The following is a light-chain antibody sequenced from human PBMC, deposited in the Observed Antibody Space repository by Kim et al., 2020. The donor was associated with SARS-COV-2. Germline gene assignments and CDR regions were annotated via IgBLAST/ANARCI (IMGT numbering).Light chain of an antibody. Sequence: EIVLTQSPGTLSLSPGERATLPCRASQSVSSRYLAWYQQKPGQAPRLLIYGASSRATGIPDRFSGSGSGTDFTLTISRLEPEDFAVYYCQEYGSSRSITFGQGTRLEIK. CDR2: GAS. CDR1: QSVSSRY. CDR3: QEYGSSRSIT. J-gene: IGKJ5*01. V-gene: IGKV3-20*01.